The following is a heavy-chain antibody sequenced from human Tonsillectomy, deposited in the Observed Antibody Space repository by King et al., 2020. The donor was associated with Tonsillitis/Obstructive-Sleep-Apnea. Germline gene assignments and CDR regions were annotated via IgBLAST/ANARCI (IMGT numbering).Heavy chain of an antibody. V-gene: IGHV4-34*01. D-gene: IGHD4-17*01. CDR3: ARGDYGDSYYFDH. Sequence: VQLQQWGAGLLKPPETLSLTCGVYGGSFSDYRWSWIRQPPGKGLEGIGETDHSGGTTYNPSLKSRVTISVDTSKNQLSLKLTSVTAADTAVYYCARGDYGDSYYFDHWGQGTLVTVSS. CDR2: TDHSGGT. J-gene: IGHJ4*02. CDR1: GGSFSDYR.